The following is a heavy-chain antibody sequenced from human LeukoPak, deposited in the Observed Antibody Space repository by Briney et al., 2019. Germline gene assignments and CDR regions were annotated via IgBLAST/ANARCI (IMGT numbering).Heavy chain of an antibody. CDR3: AISGTLYYYYYMDV. CDR2: INPNSGGT. V-gene: IGHV1-2*02. CDR1: GYTFTGYY. Sequence: GASVKVSCKASGYTFTGYYMHWVRQAPGQGLEWMGWINPNSGGTNYAQKFQGRVTMTRDTSISTAYMELSRLRSDDTAGYYCAISGTLYYYYYMDVWGKGTTVAISS. J-gene: IGHJ6*03.